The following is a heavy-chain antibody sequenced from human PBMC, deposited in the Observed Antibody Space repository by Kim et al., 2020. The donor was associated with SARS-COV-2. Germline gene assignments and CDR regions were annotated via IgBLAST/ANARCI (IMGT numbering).Heavy chain of an antibody. Sequence: GGSLRLSCATSGFTFSRYGLHWVRQAPGRGLEWVAFISSDGTIQRYVDSVKGRFTISRDNSKNMIFLQMNSLTPDDTAVYDCARRDFWSAYPFDFWGQG. D-gene: IGHD3-3*01. CDR2: ISSDGTIQ. CDR1: GFTFSRYG. V-gene: IGHV3-30*03. J-gene: IGHJ4*02. CDR3: ARRDFWSAYPFDF.